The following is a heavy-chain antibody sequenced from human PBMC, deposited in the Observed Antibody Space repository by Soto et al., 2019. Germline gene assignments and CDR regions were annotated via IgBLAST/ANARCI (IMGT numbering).Heavy chain of an antibody. J-gene: IGHJ6*03. CDR3: AKSLLFVDHGYMDV. D-gene: IGHD2-21*01. CDR2: IIPIQGKA. V-gene: IGHV1-69*09. Sequence: QVQLVQSGAEVKEPGSSVKVSCKASGGSFTSYSFTWVRQAPGQGLEWMGRIIPIQGKANYALKFQDRVTITADRSTRTVYMELTSLRPEDTAVYFCAKSLLFVDHGYMDVWGKGTTVTVSS. CDR1: GGSFTSYS.